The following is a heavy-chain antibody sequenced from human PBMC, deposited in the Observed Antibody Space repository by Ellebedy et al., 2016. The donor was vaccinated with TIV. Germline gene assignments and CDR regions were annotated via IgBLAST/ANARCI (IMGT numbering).Heavy chain of an antibody. V-gene: IGHV3-23*01. CDR3: ATSPLGGGDCFDY. D-gene: IGHD2-21*01. J-gene: IGHJ4*02. Sequence: PGGSLRLSCAASGFTFSSYAMSWVRQAPGKGLEWVSAIIGSGGSTYYADSVKGRFTISRDNSKNTLYLQMNSLRAEDTAVYYCATSPLGGGDCFDYWGQGTLVTVSS. CDR1: GFTFSSYA. CDR2: IIGSGGST.